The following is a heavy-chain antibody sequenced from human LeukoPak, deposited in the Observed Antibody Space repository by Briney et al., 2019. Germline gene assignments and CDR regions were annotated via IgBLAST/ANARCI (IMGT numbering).Heavy chain of an antibody. D-gene: IGHD5-24*01. J-gene: IGHJ3*01. CDR1: GFTLSNYA. V-gene: IGHV3-23*01. CDR2: IGASGEST. CDR3: AKDIQLST. Sequence: GGSLRLSCAASGFTLSNYAMSWVRQAPGKGLEWVSLIGASGESTYYADSVKGRFTISRDNSKNTLSLQMNSLRVEDTAMYFCAKDIQLSTWGLGTMVTVSS.